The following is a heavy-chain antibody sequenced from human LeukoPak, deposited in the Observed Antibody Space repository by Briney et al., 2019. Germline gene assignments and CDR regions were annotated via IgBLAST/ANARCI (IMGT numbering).Heavy chain of an antibody. J-gene: IGHJ4*02. CDR3: ARRPLWSGYHDY. V-gene: IGHV4-39*01. CDR1: GASISSYY. CDR2: IYYSGST. D-gene: IGHD3-3*01. Sequence: PSETLSLTCTVSGASISSYYWGWIRQPPGKGLEWIGSIYYSGSTYYNPSLKSRVTISVDTSKNQFSLKLSSVTAADTAVYYCARRPLWSGYHDYWGQGTLVTVSS.